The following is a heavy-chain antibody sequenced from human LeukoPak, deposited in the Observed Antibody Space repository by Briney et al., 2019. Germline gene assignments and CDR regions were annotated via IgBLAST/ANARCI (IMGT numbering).Heavy chain of an antibody. CDR2: ISSSSSYI. CDR3: ASQDGDYYYYGMDV. Sequence: GGSLRLSCAASGFTFSSYSMNWVRQAPGKVLEWVSSISSSSSYIYYADSVKGRFTISRDNAKNSLYLQMNSLRAEDTAVYYCASQDGDYYYYGMDVWGQGTTVTVSS. CDR1: GFTFSSYS. D-gene: IGHD5-24*01. J-gene: IGHJ6*02. V-gene: IGHV3-21*01.